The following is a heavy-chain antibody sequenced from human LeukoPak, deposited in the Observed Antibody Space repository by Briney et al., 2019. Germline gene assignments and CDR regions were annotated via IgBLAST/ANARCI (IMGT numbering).Heavy chain of an antibody. V-gene: IGHV3-53*01. J-gene: IGHJ6*02. CDR3: ARTGWGAYGMDV. Sequence: GGALRLSCIGSEFNVSSLYMSWVRQAPGRGLEWVSVIYGGGTTNYADSVKGRFTISRDTFENTVHLEMSDLRVEDTAVYYCARTGWGAYGMDVWGPGTTVTVSS. CDR2: IYGGGTT. D-gene: IGHD1-26*01. CDR1: EFNVSSLY.